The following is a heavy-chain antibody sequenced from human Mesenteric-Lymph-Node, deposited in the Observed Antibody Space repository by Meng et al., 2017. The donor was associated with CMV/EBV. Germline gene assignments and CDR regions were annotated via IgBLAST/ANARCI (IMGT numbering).Heavy chain of an antibody. D-gene: IGHD6-13*01. CDR1: GFTFSTYA. CDR3: AREIQRRGSSWYDGFDY. Sequence: ESLKISCAASGFTFSTYAMSWVRQPPGKGLEWIGYIYYSGSTNYNPSLKSRVTISVDTSKNQFSLKLSSVTAADTAVYYCAREIQRRGSSWYDGFDYWGQGTLVTVSS. V-gene: IGHV4-59*01. J-gene: IGHJ4*02. CDR2: IYYSGST.